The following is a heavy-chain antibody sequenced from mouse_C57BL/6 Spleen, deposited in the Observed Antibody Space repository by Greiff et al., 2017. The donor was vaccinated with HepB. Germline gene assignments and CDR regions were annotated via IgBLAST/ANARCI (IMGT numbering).Heavy chain of an antibody. D-gene: IGHD2-3*01. CDR1: GYSITSGYY. CDR2: ISYDGSN. CDR3: ARADGYYPAWFAY. Sequence: DVKLQESGPGLVKPSQSLSLTCSVTGYSITSGYYWNWIRQFPGNKLEWMGYISYDGSNNYNPSLKNRISITRDTSKNQFFLKLNSVTTEDTATYYCARADGYYPAWFAYWGQGTLVTVSA. J-gene: IGHJ3*01. V-gene: IGHV3-6*01.